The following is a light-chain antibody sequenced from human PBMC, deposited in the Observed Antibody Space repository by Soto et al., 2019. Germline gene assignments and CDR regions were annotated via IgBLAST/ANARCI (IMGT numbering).Light chain of an antibody. CDR2: GAS. V-gene: IGKV3-15*01. CDR3: QQYNNWPRT. Sequence: ERGMTPSPATLSVSPGERVTLSCRASQSVSNNLAWYQQKPGQAPRLLIYGASTRATGIPARFSGSGSGTEFTLTITSLQSEDFAVYYCQQYNNWPRTFGQGTKV. CDR1: QSVSNN. J-gene: IGKJ1*01.